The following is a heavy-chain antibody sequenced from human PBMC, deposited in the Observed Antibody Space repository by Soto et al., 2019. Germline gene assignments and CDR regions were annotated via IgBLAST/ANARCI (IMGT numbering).Heavy chain of an antibody. V-gene: IGHV1-46*01. D-gene: IGHD6-19*01. CDR2: INPSGGST. CDR1: GYTFTSYY. Sequence: ASVKASCKASGYTFTSYYMHWVRQAPGQGLEWMGIINPSGGSTSYAQKFQGRVTMTRDTSTSTVYMELSSLRSEDTAVYYCASSGYSSGWKNWFDPWGQGTLVTVSS. J-gene: IGHJ5*02. CDR3: ASSGYSSGWKNWFDP.